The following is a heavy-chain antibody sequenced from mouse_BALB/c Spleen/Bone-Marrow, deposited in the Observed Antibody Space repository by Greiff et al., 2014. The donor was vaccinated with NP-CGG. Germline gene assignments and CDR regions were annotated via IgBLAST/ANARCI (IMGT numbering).Heavy chain of an antibody. D-gene: IGHD1-1*01. Sequence: DVHLVESGGGLVQPGGSLKLSCAASGFDSSGYWMSWVRQAPGKGLEWIGEINPDSSTINYTPSLKDKFIISRDNAENTLYLQMSKVRSEDTALYYCARLGYYGTMDYWGQGTSVTVSS. V-gene: IGHV4-1*02. CDR3: ARLGYYGTMDY. CDR1: GFDSSGYW. CDR2: INPDSSTI. J-gene: IGHJ4*01.